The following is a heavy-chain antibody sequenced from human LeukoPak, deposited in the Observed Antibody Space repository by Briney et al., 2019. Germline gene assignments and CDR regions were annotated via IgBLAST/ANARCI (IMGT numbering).Heavy chain of an antibody. V-gene: IGHV3-49*03. D-gene: IGHD3-16*02. CDR1: GFTFGDYA. CDR2: IRSKAYGGTT. CDR3: TRDQYDYVWGSYRDYYYMDV. Sequence: QTGGSLRLSCTASGFTFGDYAMRWFRQAPGKGLEWVGFIRSKAYGGTTEYAASVKRRFTISRDDSKSIAYLQMNSLKTEDTAVYYCTRDQYDYVWGSYRDYYYMDVWGKGTTVTVSS. J-gene: IGHJ6*03.